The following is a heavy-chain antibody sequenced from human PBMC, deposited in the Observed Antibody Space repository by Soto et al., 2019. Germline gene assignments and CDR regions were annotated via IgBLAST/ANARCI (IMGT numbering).Heavy chain of an antibody. CDR3: ATDRGGYCSGGSCPEAWFDP. CDR1: VYTFTTYP. Sequence: QVQLVQSGAEEKKPGASVKVSCKASVYTFTTYPMNWLRQAPGQRPEWMGWINVGNGGTKYSQKFQGRVSITRDTSASTAYLQLSRLRSDDTAVYYCATDRGGYCSGGSCPEAWFDPWGQGTLVPVTS. D-gene: IGHD2-15*01. V-gene: IGHV1-3*05. J-gene: IGHJ5*02. CDR2: INVGNGGT.